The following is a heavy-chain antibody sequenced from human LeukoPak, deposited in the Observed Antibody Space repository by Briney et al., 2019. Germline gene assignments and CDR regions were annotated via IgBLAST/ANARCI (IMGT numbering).Heavy chain of an antibody. D-gene: IGHD1-1*01. V-gene: IGHV1-69*02. CDR1: GGTFSSYT. CDR2: IISILGIA. Sequence: SVKVSCMASGGTFSSYTISWVRQAPGQGLEWMGRIISILGIANYAQKFQGRVTITADKSTSTAYMELSSLRSEDTAVYYCARTNTTGTTGGWFDPWGQGTLVTVSS. CDR3: ARTNTTGTTGGWFDP. J-gene: IGHJ5*02.